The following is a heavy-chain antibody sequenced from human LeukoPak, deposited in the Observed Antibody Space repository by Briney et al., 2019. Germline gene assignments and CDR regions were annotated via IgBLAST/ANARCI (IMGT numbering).Heavy chain of an antibody. D-gene: IGHD5-18*01. CDR1: GYTFTSYD. Sequence: ASVKVSCKASGYTFTSYDINWVRQATGQGLEWMGWMNPNSGNTGYAQKFQGRVTITRNTSISTAYMELSSLRSEDTAVYYCARGGTAMADRAYYYYYMDGWGKGTTVTVSS. CDR3: ARGGTAMADRAYYYYYMDG. CDR2: MNPNSGNT. J-gene: IGHJ6*03. V-gene: IGHV1-8*03.